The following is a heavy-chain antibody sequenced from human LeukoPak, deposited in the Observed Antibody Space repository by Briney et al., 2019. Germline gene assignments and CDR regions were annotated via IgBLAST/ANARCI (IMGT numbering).Heavy chain of an antibody. V-gene: IGHV3-23*01. CDR2: IGGSAGNT. CDR1: GFTFSSCA. D-gene: IGHD6-19*01. Sequence: GGSLRLSCVGSGFTFSSCAMSWVRQAPGRGLEWVSAIGGSAGNTYYADSVKGRFIISRDNAKNSLYLQMNSLRAEDTAVYYCAREGSSFDYWGQGNLATVSP. CDR3: AREGSSFDY. J-gene: IGHJ4*02.